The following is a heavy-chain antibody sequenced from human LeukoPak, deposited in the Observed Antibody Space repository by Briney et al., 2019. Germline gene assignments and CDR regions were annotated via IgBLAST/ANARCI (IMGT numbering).Heavy chain of an antibody. D-gene: IGHD4-23*01. J-gene: IGHJ4*02. CDR2: IWSDERNK. Sequence: GGSLRLSCAASGFTFSNYGMHWVRQAPGKGLEWMALIWSDERNKYYADSVKGQFTISRDNSKNTLYLQMNSLRAEDTAVYYCARDYGGDAGLDYWGQGTLVTVSS. CDR1: GFTFSNYG. V-gene: IGHV3-33*01. CDR3: ARDYGGDAGLDY.